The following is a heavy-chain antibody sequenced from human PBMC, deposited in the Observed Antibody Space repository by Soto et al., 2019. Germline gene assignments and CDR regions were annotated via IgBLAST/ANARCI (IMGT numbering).Heavy chain of an antibody. D-gene: IGHD2-8*01. Sequence: QVQLQQWGAGLLKPSETLSLTCAVYGGSFSGYYWSWIRQPPVKGLEWIGEINHSGSTNYNPSRKRRVPISVDTSKRQFSLKLSSVTAADTAVYYCASCRANIVLLVYAPGGFDSWGQGTLVTVSS. CDR3: ASCRANIVLLVYAPGGFDS. CDR1: GGSFSGYY. CDR2: INHSGST. J-gene: IGHJ4*02. V-gene: IGHV4-34*01.